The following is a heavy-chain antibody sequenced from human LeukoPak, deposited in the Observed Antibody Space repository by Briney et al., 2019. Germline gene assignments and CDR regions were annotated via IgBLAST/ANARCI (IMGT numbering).Heavy chain of an antibody. V-gene: IGHV3-9*01. D-gene: IGHD4-17*01. CDR3: ARVRGNDYGDYGQSFDI. J-gene: IGHJ3*02. CDR1: GFTFDDYA. CDR2: ISWNSGSI. Sequence: GGSLRLSCAASGFTFDDYAMHWVRQAPGKGLEWVSGISWNSGSIGYADSVKGRFTISRDNAKNSLYLQMNSLRAEDTALYYCARVRGNDYGDYGQSFDIWGQGTMVTVSS.